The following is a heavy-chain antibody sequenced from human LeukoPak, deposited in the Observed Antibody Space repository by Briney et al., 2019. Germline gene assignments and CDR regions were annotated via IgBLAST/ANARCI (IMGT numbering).Heavy chain of an antibody. Sequence: PGGSLRLSCAASGFTFSSYAMSWVRQAPGKGLEWVSGISSSGSGGNTYYADSVKGRFTISRDSSRNTLFLHTNTLRAEDTAVYYCARDWDSDYWGQGTLVTVSS. D-gene: IGHD1-26*01. V-gene: IGHV3-23*01. CDR1: GFTFSSYA. J-gene: IGHJ4*02. CDR3: ARDWDSDY. CDR2: ISSSGSGGNT.